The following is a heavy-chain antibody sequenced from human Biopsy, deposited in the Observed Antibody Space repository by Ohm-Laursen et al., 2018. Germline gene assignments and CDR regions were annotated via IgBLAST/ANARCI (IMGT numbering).Heavy chain of an antibody. CDR1: GYSIKSGYY. J-gene: IGHJ4*02. V-gene: IGHV4-38-2*01. CDR3: ARLEWRDTFFDF. Sequence: SETLSLTCVVSGYSIKSGYYWGWIRQPPGRGLEWIGNIYHSGSTYYNPSLKSRVTISVKKSKNQFSLKLSSVTAADTAVYYCARLEWRDTFFDFWGQGRLVTVSS. D-gene: IGHD3-3*01. CDR2: IYHSGST.